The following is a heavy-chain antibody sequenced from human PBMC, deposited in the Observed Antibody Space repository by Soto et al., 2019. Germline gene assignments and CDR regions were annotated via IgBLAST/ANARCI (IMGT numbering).Heavy chain of an antibody. CDR2: IYSTGST. Sequence: ETLSLTCTVSSGSFSTYYWSWIRQPAGKGLEWIGRIYSTGSTLYNPSLKSRITMSVDTSKNQFSLKLSSVTAADTAVYYCGRESMAGWVGYWGQGDLVTVSS. V-gene: IGHV4-4*07. D-gene: IGHD6-19*01. CDR3: GRESMAGWVGY. J-gene: IGHJ4*02. CDR1: SGSFSTYY.